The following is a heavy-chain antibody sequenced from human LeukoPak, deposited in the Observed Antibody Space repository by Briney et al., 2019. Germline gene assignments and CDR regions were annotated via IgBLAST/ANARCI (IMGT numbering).Heavy chain of an antibody. V-gene: IGHV1-69*04. J-gene: IGHJ4*02. CDR2: IIPILGIA. D-gene: IGHD3-22*01. Sequence: SVKVSCKASGGTFSSYAVSWVRQAPGQGLEWMGRIIPILGIANYAQKFQGRVTITADKSTSTAHMELSSLRSEDTAVYYCATAPGSSGYRFDYWGQGTLVTVSS. CDR1: GGTFSSYA. CDR3: ATAPGSSGYRFDY.